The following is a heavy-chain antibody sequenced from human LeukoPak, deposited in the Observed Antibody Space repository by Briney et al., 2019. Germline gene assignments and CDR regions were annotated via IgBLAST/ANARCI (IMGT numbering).Heavy chain of an antibody. CDR1: GGSFSGYY. J-gene: IGHJ6*03. CDR3: ARETSQKGAHYMDV. D-gene: IGHD3-16*01. CDR2: IYYSGST. V-gene: IGHV4-59*01. Sequence: SEALSLTCAVYGGSFSGYYWSWIRQPPGKGLEWIGYIYYSGSTNYNPSLKSRVTISVDTSKNQFSLKLSSVTAADTAVYYCARETSQKGAHYMDVWGKGTTVTISS.